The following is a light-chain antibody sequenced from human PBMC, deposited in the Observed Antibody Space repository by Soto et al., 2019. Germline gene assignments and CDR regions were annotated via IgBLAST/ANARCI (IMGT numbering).Light chain of an antibody. CDR1: QNISNF. CDR2: DAS. V-gene: IGKV1-33*01. J-gene: IGKJ4*01. CDR3: QQYDDLPLT. Sequence: DIQMTQSPSSLSASIGDRVTITCQASQNISNFLNWYQHKLGKAPNLLIYDASNLEAEVPSRFSGSGSGTEFTFTISSLQPEDIGTYFCQQYDDLPLTFGGGTKVEI.